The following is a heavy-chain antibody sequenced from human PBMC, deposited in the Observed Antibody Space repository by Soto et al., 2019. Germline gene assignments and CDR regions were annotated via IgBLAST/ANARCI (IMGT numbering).Heavy chain of an antibody. Sequence: ASVKVPSKASGYTFTSYALSGLRQAPGQGLEWMGLISAYNGNNNYAQKLQGRLTMPTYRPKSTSYMELRGVRSDDTAVYYCARFDYIWGSYRLYYYYMDVWVKGTTVTV. CDR3: ARFDYIWGSYRLYYYYMDV. CDR2: ISAYNGNN. J-gene: IGHJ6*03. CDR1: GYTFTSYA. D-gene: IGHD3-16*02. V-gene: IGHV1-18*01.